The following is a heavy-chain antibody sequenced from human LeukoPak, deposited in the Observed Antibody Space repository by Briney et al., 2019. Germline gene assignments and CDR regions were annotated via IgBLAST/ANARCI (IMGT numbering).Heavy chain of an antibody. CDR1: GFTFSSYA. V-gene: IGHV3-23*01. CDR2: ISGSGGST. D-gene: IGHD1-20*01. CDR3: AKGQTMYNWNDGDAFDV. J-gene: IGHJ3*01. Sequence: QPGGSLRLSRAASGFTFSSYAMSWVRQAPGKGLEWVSAISGSGGSTYYADSVKSRFTISRDNSKNTVYLQMNRLRAEDTAVFYCAKGQTMYNWNDGDAFDVWGQGTTVTVSS.